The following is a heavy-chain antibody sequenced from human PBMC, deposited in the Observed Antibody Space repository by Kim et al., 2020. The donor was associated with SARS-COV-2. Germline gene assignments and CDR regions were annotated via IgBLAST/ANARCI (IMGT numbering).Heavy chain of an antibody. Sequence: GGSLRLSCAASGFTFSSYAMSWVRQAPGKGLEWVSAISGSNSYTYYADSVKGRFTISRDNSKNTLYVQMNSLRAEDTAVYFCATGIWRYNYGMDVWGQGT. J-gene: IGHJ6*02. CDR1: GFTFSSYA. CDR3: ATGIWRYNYGMDV. V-gene: IGHV3-23*01. CDR2: ISGSNSYT. D-gene: IGHD3-3*02.